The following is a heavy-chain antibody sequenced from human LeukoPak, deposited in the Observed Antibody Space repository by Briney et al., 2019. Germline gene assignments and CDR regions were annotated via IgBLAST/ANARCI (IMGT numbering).Heavy chain of an antibody. CDR3: AKAPVLSSASGLDY. J-gene: IGHJ4*02. V-gene: IGHV3-30*02. CDR1: GFTFSTYG. D-gene: IGHD6-6*01. Sequence: GGSLRLSCAASGFTFSTYGMHWVRQAPGKGLEWVAFIRNDGTIKYYADSVKGRFTISRDNSKNTLYLQMNSLRAEDTAVYYCAKAPVLSSASGLDYWGQGTLVTVSS. CDR2: IRNDGTIK.